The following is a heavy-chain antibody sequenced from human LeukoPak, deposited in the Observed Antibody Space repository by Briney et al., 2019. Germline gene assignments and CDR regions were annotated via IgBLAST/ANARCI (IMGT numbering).Heavy chain of an antibody. CDR2: IYYSGST. CDR1: GGSISSSSYY. V-gene: IGHV4-39*07. D-gene: IGHD3-16*02. CDR3: ARADYAWGSYPTPYYFDY. Sequence: SETLSLTCTVSGGSISSSSYYWGWIRQPPGKGLEWIGSIYYSGSTYYNPSLKSRVTISVDTSKNQFSLKLSSVTAADTAVYYCARADYAWGSYPTPYYFDYWGQGTLVTVSS. J-gene: IGHJ4*02.